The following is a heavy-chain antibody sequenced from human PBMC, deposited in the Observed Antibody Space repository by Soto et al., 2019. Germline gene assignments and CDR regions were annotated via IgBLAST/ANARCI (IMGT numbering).Heavy chain of an antibody. D-gene: IGHD2-2*01. CDR2: ISGSGGST. Sequence: GGSLRLSCAASGFTFSSYAMSWVRQAPGKGLEWVSAISGSGGSTYYADSVKGRFTISRDNSKNTLYLQMNSLRAEDTAVYYCAKATPLGVVVPAAKGGYFDYWGQGTLVTVSS. J-gene: IGHJ4*02. CDR3: AKATPLGVVVPAAKGGYFDY. V-gene: IGHV3-23*01. CDR1: GFTFSSYA.